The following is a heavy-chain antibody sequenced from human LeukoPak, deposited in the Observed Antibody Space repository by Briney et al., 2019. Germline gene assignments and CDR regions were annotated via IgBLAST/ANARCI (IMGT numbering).Heavy chain of an antibody. J-gene: IGHJ4*02. CDR2: ISSSTSTI. Sequence: GGSLRLSCAASGFTLSSYAMNWVRQAPGKGLEWVSYISSSTSTIYYADSVKGRFTISRDSAKNSLYLQMNSLRAEDTAVYYCARDYSNYGGGFDYWGQGILVTVSS. CDR1: GFTLSSYA. V-gene: IGHV3-48*01. CDR3: ARDYSNYGGGFDY. D-gene: IGHD4-11*01.